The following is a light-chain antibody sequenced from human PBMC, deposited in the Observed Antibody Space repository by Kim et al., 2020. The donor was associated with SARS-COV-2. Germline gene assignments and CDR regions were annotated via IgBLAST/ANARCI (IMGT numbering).Light chain of an antibody. Sequence: EIVMTQSPATLSVSPGERATLSCRASQSVSSNLAWYQQKPGQAPRLLIYDASTRATAIPARFTGSGSGTEFTLTISSLQSEDFAVYYCQQYNNWPRTFGQGTKLEI. V-gene: IGKV3-15*01. J-gene: IGKJ1*01. CDR1: QSVSSN. CDR3: QQYNNWPRT. CDR2: DAS.